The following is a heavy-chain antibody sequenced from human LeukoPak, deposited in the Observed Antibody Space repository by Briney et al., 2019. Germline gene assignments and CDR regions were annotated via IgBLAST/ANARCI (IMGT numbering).Heavy chain of an antibody. CDR3: AREGTTGTTGFDY. CDR2: IYYSGST. V-gene: IGHV4-59*12. CDR1: GGSISSYY. D-gene: IGHD1-1*01. Sequence: SETLSLTCTVSGGSISSYYWSWIRQPPGKGLEWIGYIYYSGSTNYNPSLKSRVTISVDTSKNQFSLKLSSVTAADTAVYYCAREGTTGTTGFDYWGQGTLVTVSS. J-gene: IGHJ4*02.